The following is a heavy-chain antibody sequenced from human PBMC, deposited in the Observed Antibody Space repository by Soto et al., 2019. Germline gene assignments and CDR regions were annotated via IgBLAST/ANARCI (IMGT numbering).Heavy chain of an antibody. V-gene: IGHV4-30-4*01. CDR3: ARRWGRTFDY. CDR2: IYYSGST. D-gene: IGHD7-27*01. CDR1: GGSISSGDYY. Sequence: SETLSLTCAVSGGSISSGDYYWSWIRQPPGKGLEWIGYIYYSGSTNHNPSLKSRVTISVDTSKNQFSLKLSSVTAADTAVYYCARRWGRTFDYWGQGTLVTVSS. J-gene: IGHJ4*02.